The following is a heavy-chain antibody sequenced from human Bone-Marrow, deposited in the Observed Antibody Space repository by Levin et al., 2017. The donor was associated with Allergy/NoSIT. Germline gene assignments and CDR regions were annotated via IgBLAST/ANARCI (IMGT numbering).Heavy chain of an antibody. J-gene: IGHJ4*02. D-gene: IGHD6-13*01. CDR1: GYSISSGYY. CDR2: IYHSGST. CDR3: ARDRIAATDY. Sequence: SETLSLTCAVSGYSISSGYYWGWIRQPPGKGLEWIGSIYHSGSTYYNPSLKSRVTISVDTSKNQFSLKLSSVTAADTAVYYCARDRIAATDYWGQGTLVTVSS. V-gene: IGHV4-38-2*02.